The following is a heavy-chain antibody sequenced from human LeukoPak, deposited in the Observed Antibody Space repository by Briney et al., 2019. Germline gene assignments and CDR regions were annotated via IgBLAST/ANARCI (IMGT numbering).Heavy chain of an antibody. D-gene: IGHD3-9*01. V-gene: IGHV1-8*01. J-gene: IGHJ4*02. Sequence: GASVKVSCKASGYTFTSYDINWVRQATGQGLEWMGWMNPNSGNTGYAQKFQGRVTMTRNTSISTAYMELSSLRSEDTAVYYCAREDILTGKWDDYWGQGTLVTVSS. CDR1: GYTFTSYD. CDR2: MNPNSGNT. CDR3: AREDILTGKWDDY.